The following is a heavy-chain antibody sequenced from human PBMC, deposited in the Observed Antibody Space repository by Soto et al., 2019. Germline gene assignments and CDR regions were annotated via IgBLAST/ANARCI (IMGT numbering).Heavy chain of an antibody. CDR2: IYYSGST. CDR3: ARVGKYYDILTGYPQRYYFDY. J-gene: IGHJ4*02. CDR1: GGSISSYY. V-gene: IGHV4-59*01. D-gene: IGHD3-9*01. Sequence: PSETLSLTCTVSGGSISSYYWSWIRQPPGKGLEWIGYIYYSGSTNYNPSLKSRVTISVDTSKNQFSLKLSSVTAADTAVYYCARVGKYYDILTGYPQRYYFDYWGQGTLVTVSS.